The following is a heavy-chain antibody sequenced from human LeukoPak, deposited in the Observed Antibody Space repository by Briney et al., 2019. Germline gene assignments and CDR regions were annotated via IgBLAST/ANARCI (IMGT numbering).Heavy chain of an antibody. J-gene: IGHJ3*02. CDR3: ARLNDAFDI. CDR1: GGSISSYY. Sequence: SETLSLTYTISGGSISSYYWSWIRQPPGKGLEWIGYIYYSGSTNYNPSLKSRVTISVDTSKNQFSLKLSSVTAADTAVYYCARLNDAFDIWGQGTMVTVSS. D-gene: IGHD4/OR15-4a*01. V-gene: IGHV4-59*08. CDR2: IYYSGST.